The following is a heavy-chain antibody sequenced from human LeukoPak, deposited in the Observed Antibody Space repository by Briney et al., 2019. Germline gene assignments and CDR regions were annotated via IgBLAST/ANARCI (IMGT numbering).Heavy chain of an antibody. CDR1: GYTFTSYD. CDR3: ASSRSGWYYYFDY. J-gene: IGHJ4*02. V-gene: IGHV1-2*02. Sequence: ASVKVSCKASGYTFTSYDINWVRQATGQGLEWMGWINPNSGGTNYAQKFQGRVTMTRDTSISTAYMELSRLRSDDTAVYYCASSRSGWYYYFDYWGQGTLVTVSS. D-gene: IGHD6-19*01. CDR2: INPNSGGT.